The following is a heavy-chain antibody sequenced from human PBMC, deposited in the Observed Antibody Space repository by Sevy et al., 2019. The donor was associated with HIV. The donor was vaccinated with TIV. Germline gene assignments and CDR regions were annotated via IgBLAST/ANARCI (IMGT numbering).Heavy chain of an antibody. Sequence: GGSLRLSCAASGFTFDDYAMHWVRQAPGKGLEWVSGISWNSGSIGYADSVKDRFTISRDNAKNSLYLQMNSLRAEDTALYYCAVIVVVPAAIGGNAFDIWGQGTMVTVSS. D-gene: IGHD2-2*01. V-gene: IGHV3-9*01. CDR3: AVIVVVPAAIGGNAFDI. CDR2: ISWNSGSI. J-gene: IGHJ3*02. CDR1: GFTFDDYA.